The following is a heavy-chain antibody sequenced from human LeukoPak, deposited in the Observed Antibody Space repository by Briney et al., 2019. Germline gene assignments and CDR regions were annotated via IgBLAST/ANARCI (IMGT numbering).Heavy chain of an antibody. CDR3: ARELDDAFDI. V-gene: IGHV3-9*01. CDR1: GFTFDDYA. CDR2: IIWNSGNI. Sequence: GGSLRLSCAASGFTFDDYAMHWVRQAPGKGLEWVSGIIWNSGNIDYADSVKGRFTISRDNAKNSLCLQMNSLRAEDTAVYYCARELDDAFDIWGQGTMVTVSS. D-gene: IGHD1-1*01. J-gene: IGHJ3*02.